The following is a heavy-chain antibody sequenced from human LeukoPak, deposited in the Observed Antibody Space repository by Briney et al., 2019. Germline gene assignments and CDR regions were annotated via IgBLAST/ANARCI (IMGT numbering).Heavy chain of an antibody. CDR3: AREMNDRELDFYYGMDV. D-gene: IGHD1-1*01. CDR2: ISSSSSDI. CDR1: GFTFTSYT. V-gene: IGHV3-21*01. Sequence: GGSLRLSCAASGFTFTSYTMNWVRQAPGKGLEWVSSISSSSSDIPYADSLKGRFTISRDNANNLLYVQMNSLRAEDMAVYFCAREMNDRELDFYYGMDVWGQGTTVTVSS. J-gene: IGHJ6*02.